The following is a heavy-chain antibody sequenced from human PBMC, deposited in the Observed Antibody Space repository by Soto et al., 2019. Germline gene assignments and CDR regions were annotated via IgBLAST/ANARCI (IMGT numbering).Heavy chain of an antibody. CDR2: IYYSGST. D-gene: IGHD3-22*01. CDR3: MLGSGWKDFDY. V-gene: IGHV4-59*08. Sequence: SETLSLTSTVSGVSISSYYWSWIRQPPGKGLEWIGYIYYSGSTNYNPSLKSRVTISVDTSKNQFSLKLSSVTAADTAVYYCMLGSGWKDFDYWGQGTLVTVSS. CDR1: GVSISSYY. J-gene: IGHJ4*02.